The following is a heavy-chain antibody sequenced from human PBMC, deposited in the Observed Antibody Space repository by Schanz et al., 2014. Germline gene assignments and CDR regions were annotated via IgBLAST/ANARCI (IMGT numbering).Heavy chain of an antibody. CDR1: GFTFSKYG. CDR2: IWYNGSNK. Sequence: QVQLVESGGGVVQPGRSLRLSCAASGFTFSKYGVHWVRQAPGKGLEWVAVIWYNGSNKYYADSVRGRFTISRDNSKNTVNLQMNSLRAEDTAVYYCARPSDSSWYMDVWGKGTTVTVSS. V-gene: IGHV3-33*01. D-gene: IGHD2-21*02. J-gene: IGHJ6*03. CDR3: ARPSDSSWYMDV.